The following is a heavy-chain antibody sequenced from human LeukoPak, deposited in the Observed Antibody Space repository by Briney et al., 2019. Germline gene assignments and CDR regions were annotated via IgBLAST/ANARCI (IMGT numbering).Heavy chain of an antibody. CDR3: ARGYDFWSDYYFDY. Sequence: SETLSLACTVSGGSISSYYWSWIRQPPGKGLEWIGYIYYSGSSNYNPSLKSRVTISVDTSKNQFSLKLSSVTAADTAVYYCARGYDFWSDYYFDYWGQGTLVTVSS. J-gene: IGHJ4*02. V-gene: IGHV4-59*01. CDR2: IYYSGSS. D-gene: IGHD3-3*01. CDR1: GGSISSYY.